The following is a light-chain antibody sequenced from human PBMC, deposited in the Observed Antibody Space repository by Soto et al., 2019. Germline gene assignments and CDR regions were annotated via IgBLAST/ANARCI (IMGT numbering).Light chain of an antibody. V-gene: IGKV3-11*01. CDR1: QSVSSY. J-gene: IGKJ1*01. CDR2: DAS. Sequence: PGARATLSCRASQSVSSYLAWYQQNPGQAPRLLIYDASNRATGIPARFSGSGSGTDFTLTISSLEPEDFAVYYCQQRSNWPPWTFGQGTKVEIK. CDR3: QQRSNWPPWT.